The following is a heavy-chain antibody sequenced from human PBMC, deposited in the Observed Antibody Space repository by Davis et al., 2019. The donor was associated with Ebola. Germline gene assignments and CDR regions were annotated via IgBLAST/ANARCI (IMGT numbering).Heavy chain of an antibody. CDR1: GFSFSDAW. CDR2: INTDGGST. D-gene: IGHD1-14*01. V-gene: IGHV3-74*01. J-gene: IGHJ6*02. Sequence: GESLKISCITSGFSFSDAWMSWVRQTPGKGLVWVSRINTDGGSTSYADSVKGRFTVSRDNAKNTLFLQMNSLRAEDTAVYYCARLIRFPGIGTDVWGQGTTVIVSS. CDR3: ARLIRFPGIGTDV.